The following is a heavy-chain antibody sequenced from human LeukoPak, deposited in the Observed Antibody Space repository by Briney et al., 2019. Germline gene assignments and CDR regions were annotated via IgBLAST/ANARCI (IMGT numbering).Heavy chain of an antibody. CDR2: IKQDGSEK. D-gene: IGHD6-19*01. V-gene: IGHV3-7*03. CDR1: GFTFSSYW. CDR3: AKDIRIAVAGTFVY. J-gene: IGHJ4*02. Sequence: GGSLRFSCAASGFTFSSYWMSWVRQAPGKGLEWVANIKQDGSEKYYVDSVKGRFTISRDNAKNSLYLQMNSLRAEDTALYYCAKDIRIAVAGTFVYWGQGTLVTVSS.